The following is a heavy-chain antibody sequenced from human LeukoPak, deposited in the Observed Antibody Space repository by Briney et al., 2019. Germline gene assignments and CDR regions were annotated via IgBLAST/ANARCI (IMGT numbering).Heavy chain of an antibody. V-gene: IGHV3-30*02. CDR1: GFTFSSYD. CDR3: AGDSSSWYGGY. Sequence: GGSLRLSCAASGFTFSSYDMHWVRQAPGKGLEWVAFIRYDESNKSYADSVKGRFTISRDNSKNTPYLQMNSLRAEDTAVYYCAGDSSSWYGGYWGQGTLVTVSS. CDR2: IRYDESNK. D-gene: IGHD6-13*01. J-gene: IGHJ4*02.